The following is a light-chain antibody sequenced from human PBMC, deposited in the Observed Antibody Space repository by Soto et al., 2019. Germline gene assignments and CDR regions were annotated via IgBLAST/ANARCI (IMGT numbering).Light chain of an antibody. V-gene: IGLV2-14*01. J-gene: IGLJ2*01. CDR3: SSYTNSNTLV. Sequence: QSALTQPASVSGSPGQSITISCTGTSSDVGAYTYVSWYQQHPGKAPKLMIFEVSDRPSGVSNRFSGSKSGNTASLTISGLPAEDEADYYCSSYTNSNTLVFGGGTKLTVL. CDR1: SSDVGAYTY. CDR2: EVS.